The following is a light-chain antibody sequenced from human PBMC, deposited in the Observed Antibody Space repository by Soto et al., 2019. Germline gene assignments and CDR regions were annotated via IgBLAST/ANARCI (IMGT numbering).Light chain of an antibody. CDR2: WAS. CDR1: QNILYSHNNKNY. J-gene: IGKJ4*01. V-gene: IGKV4-1*01. CDR3: QQSFDPPPT. Sequence: DILLTHSPDSLSVSLGERATINCKSSQNILYSHNNKNYLAWYQQKPGQPPKLLIYWASTRESGVPDRFGGSGSGTDFTLTISSLQAGDVAVYYCQQSFDPPPTFGGGTKVDIK.